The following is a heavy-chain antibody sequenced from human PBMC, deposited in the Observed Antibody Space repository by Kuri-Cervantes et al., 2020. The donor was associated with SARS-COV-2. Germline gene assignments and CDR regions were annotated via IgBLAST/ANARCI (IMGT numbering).Heavy chain of an antibody. CDR2: ISGDIHNT. Sequence: ASVKVSCKASGYTFTSHGISWVRQAPGQGLEWMGWISGDIHNTNYAQNFQGRVTMTTDRSTNTAYMELRSLRSDDTAVYYCASPRGRWDGTDAFDIWGQGTMVTVSS. D-gene: IGHD1-1*01. CDR3: ASPRGRWDGTDAFDI. V-gene: IGHV1-18*01. CDR1: GYTFTSHG. J-gene: IGHJ3*02.